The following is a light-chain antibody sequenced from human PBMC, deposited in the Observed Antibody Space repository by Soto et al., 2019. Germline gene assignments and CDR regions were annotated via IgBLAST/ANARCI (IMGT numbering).Light chain of an antibody. CDR1: QSVSSSD. Sequence: EIVLTQSPGTLSLSPGERATLSCRASQSVSSSDFAWYQQSPGQAPRLLIYGASTRATGIPDRFSGTGSGTDFTLSISRLEPEDFAVDFCQHYGTSPPYTFGQGTKLEIK. J-gene: IGKJ2*01. CDR2: GAS. V-gene: IGKV3-20*01. CDR3: QHYGTSPPYT.